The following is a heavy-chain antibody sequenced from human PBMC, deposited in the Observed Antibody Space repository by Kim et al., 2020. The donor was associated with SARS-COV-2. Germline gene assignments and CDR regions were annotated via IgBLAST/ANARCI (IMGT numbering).Heavy chain of an antibody. CDR3: ARILEFPHSYNYDYYGMDV. J-gene: IGHJ6*02. CDR2: IDWDDDK. CDR1: GFSLSTSGMC. Sequence: SGPTLVNPTQTLTLTCTFSGFSLSTSGMCVSWIRQPPGKALEWLALIDWDDDKYYSTSLKTRLTISKDTSKNQVVLTMTNMDPVDTATYYCARILEFPHSYNYDYYGMDVWGQGTTVTVSS. V-gene: IGHV2-70*01. D-gene: IGHD1-1*01.